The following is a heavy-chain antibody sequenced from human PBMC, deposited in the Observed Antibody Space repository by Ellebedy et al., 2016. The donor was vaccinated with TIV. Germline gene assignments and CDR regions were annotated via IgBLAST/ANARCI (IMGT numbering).Heavy chain of an antibody. V-gene: IGHV4-39*07. CDR3: ARGGYSGYDRWFDP. CDR1: GGSISSSSYY. J-gene: IGHJ5*02. D-gene: IGHD5-12*01. Sequence: SETLSLTCTVSGGSISSSSYYWGWIRQSPGTGLEWIGSIYYSGSTYYNPSLKSRITISVDTSKNQFSLKLSSVTAADTAMYYCARGGYSGYDRWFDPWGQGTLVTVSS. CDR2: IYYSGST.